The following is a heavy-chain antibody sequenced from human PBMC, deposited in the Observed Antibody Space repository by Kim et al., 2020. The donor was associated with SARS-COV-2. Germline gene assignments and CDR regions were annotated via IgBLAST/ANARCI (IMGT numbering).Heavy chain of an antibody. V-gene: IGHV1-3*01. J-gene: IGHJ3*01. D-gene: IGHD5-12*01. CDR3: AREGHEGGFLT. Sequence: NTRYSQNLQGRVTITRDTSASAAYMELNSLRYEDTAVYYCAREGHEGGFLTWGQGTMVTVSS. CDR2: NT.